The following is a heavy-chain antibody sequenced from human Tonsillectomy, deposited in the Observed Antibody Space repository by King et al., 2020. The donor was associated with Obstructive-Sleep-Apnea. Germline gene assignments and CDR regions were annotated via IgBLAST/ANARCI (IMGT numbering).Heavy chain of an antibody. CDR1: GGSFSGYY. D-gene: IGHD6-6*01. J-gene: IGHJ5*02. CDR3: AVATPVYSSSSYPQGLSGVWFDP. Sequence: VQLQQWGAGLLKPSETLSLTCAVYGGSFSGYYWSWIRQPPGKGLEWIGEINHSGSTNYNPSLKSRVTISVDTSKNQFSLKLSSVTAADTAVYYCAVATPVYSSSSYPQGLSGVWFDPWGQGTLVTVSS. CDR2: INHSGST. V-gene: IGHV4-34*01.